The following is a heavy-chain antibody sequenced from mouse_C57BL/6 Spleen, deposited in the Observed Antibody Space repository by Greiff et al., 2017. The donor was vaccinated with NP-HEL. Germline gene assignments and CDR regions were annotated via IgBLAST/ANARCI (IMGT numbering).Heavy chain of an antibody. D-gene: IGHD2-4*01. CDR3: AREGGYDYDRYYYAMDY. J-gene: IGHJ4*01. CDR2: IYPGSGST. V-gene: IGHV1-55*01. Sequence: VQLQQPGAELVKPGASVKMSCKASGYTFTSYWITWVKQRPGQGLEWIGDIYPGSGSTNYNEKFKSKATLTVDTSSSTAYMQLSSLTSEDSAVYYCAREGGYDYDRYYYAMDYWGQGTSVTVSS. CDR1: GYTFTSYW.